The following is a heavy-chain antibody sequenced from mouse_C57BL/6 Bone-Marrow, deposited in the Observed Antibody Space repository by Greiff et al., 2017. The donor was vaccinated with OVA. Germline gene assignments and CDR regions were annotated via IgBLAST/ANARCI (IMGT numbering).Heavy chain of an antibody. CDR2: IHPNSGST. CDR1: GYTFTSYW. D-gene: IGHD1-1*01. J-gene: IGHJ2*01. V-gene: IGHV1-64*01. Sequence: QVQLQQPGAELVKPGASVKLSCKASGYTFTSYWMHWVKQRPGQGLEWIGMIHPNSGSTNYNEKFKSKATLTVDKSSSTAYMQLSSLTSEDSAVYYCASPRVVPFDYWGQGTTRTVSS. CDR3: ASPRVVPFDY.